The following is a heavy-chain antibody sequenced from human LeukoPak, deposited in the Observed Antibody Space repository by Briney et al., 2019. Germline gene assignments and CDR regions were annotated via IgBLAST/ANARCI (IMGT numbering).Heavy chain of an antibody. CDR2: INPNSGGT. Sequence: ASVKVSCKASGYTFTGYYMHWVRQAPGQGLEWMGWINPNSGGTSYAQKFQGRVTMTRDMSTSTVYMELSSLRSEDTAVYYCARGSRPAVAGMGGPFDIWGQGTMVTVSS. CDR1: GYTFTGYY. D-gene: IGHD6-19*01. V-gene: IGHV1-2*02. J-gene: IGHJ3*02. CDR3: ARGSRPAVAGMGGPFDI.